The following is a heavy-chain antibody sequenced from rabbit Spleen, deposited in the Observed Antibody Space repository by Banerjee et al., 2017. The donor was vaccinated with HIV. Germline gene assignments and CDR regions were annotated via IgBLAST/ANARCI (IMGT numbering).Heavy chain of an antibody. CDR2: IYTRDGST. CDR1: GIDFSNYYY. V-gene: IGHV1S43*01. J-gene: IGHJ4*01. CDR3: LRDRANIGGDYGPYYFDL. Sequence: QEQLEESGGDLVKPGGTLTLTCKASGIDFSNYYYMCWVRQAPGKGLELIAWIYTRDGSTYYASWVNGRFTISRHNAQNTLYLQLDSLTAADTATYFCLRDRANIGGDYGPYYFDLWGQGTLVTVS. D-gene: IGHD2-1*01.